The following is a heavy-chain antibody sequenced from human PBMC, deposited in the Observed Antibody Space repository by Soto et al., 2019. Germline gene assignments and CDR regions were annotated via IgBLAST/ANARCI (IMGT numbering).Heavy chain of an antibody. J-gene: IGHJ3*01. V-gene: IGHV3-53*01. Sequence: VGSLRLSCAASGLTVRGKKYFAGVRQAPWKGLEWVSALYDVDGSSYSDSVKGRFTTSSDSSKTTVYLQMNDLRPADTAVYYCATWHEREHAYDVWGQGTTVTVSS. CDR2: LYDVDGS. D-gene: IGHD1-1*01. CDR3: ATWHEREHAYDV. CDR1: GLTVRGKKY.